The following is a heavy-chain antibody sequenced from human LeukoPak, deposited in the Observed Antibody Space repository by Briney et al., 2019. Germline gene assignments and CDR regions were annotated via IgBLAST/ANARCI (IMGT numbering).Heavy chain of an antibody. D-gene: IGHD3-3*01. V-gene: IGHV3-30*02. J-gene: IGHJ4*02. Sequence: PGGSLRLSCAASGFTFSSYGMHWVRQAPGKGLEWVAFIRYDGSNKYYADSVKGRFTISRDNSKNTLYLQMNSLRAEDTAVYYCAKEWDFWPHLGYWGQGTLVTVSS. CDR1: GFTFSSYG. CDR2: IRYDGSNK. CDR3: AKEWDFWPHLGY.